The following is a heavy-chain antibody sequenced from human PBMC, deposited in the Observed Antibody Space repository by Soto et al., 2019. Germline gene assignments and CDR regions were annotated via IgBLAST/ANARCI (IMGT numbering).Heavy chain of an antibody. J-gene: IGHJ5*02. V-gene: IGHV3-48*02. CDR1: GFTFSSYS. Sequence: EVQLVESGGGLVQPGGSLRLSCAASGFTFSSYSMNWVRQAPGKGRERVSYISSSSSTIYYADSVKGRFTISRDNANNSLYLQMNSLRDEDTAVYYCAREGGSLNWFDPWGQGTLVTVSS. CDR2: ISSSSSTI. D-gene: IGHD1-26*01. CDR3: AREGGSLNWFDP.